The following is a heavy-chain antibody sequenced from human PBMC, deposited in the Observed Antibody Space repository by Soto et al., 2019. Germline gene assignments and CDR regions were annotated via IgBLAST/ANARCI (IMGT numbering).Heavy chain of an antibody. J-gene: IGHJ4*02. D-gene: IGHD2-2*01. CDR3: ARSSTSANYFDY. V-gene: IGHV4-34*01. Sequence: SETLSLTCAVYGGSFSGYYWSWIRQPPGKGLEWIGEINHSGSTNYNPSLKSRVTISVDTSKNQFSLKLTSVAAADTAVYYCARSSTSANYFDYWGQGTLVTVSS. CDR2: INHSGST. CDR1: GGSFSGYY.